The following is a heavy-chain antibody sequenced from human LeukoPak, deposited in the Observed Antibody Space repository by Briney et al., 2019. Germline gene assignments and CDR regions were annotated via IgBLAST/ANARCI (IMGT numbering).Heavy chain of an antibody. CDR2: IYHSGNT. CDR3: ARGPIGAVAGPLRFDP. Sequence: SETLSLTCTVSGYSISSGFYWGWIRQPPGKGLEWIGSIYHSGNTYYNPSLKSRVTISVDTSKNQFSLKLSSVTAADTAVYYCARGPIGAVAGPLRFDPWGQGTLVTVSS. D-gene: IGHD6-19*01. V-gene: IGHV4-38-2*02. J-gene: IGHJ5*02. CDR1: GYSISSGFY.